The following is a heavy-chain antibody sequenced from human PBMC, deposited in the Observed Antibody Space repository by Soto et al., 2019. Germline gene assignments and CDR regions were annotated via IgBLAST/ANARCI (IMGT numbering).Heavy chain of an antibody. V-gene: IGHV4-30-4*01. CDR2: IYYSGST. CDR3: ARAATGWGNAFDI. Sequence: QVQLQESGPGLVKPSQTLSLTCIVSGGSISSGDYYWSWIRQPPGKGLEWIGNIYYSGSTYCNPSLKSRGTIAADTSKTHFALKLSSVTAADTAVDYCARAATGWGNAFDIWGQGTMVTVSS. D-gene: IGHD2-15*01. CDR1: GGSISSGDYY. J-gene: IGHJ3*02.